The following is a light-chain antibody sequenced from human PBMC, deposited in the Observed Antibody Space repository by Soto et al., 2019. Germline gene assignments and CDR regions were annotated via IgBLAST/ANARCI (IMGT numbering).Light chain of an antibody. CDR3: QQANSFPHT. CDR2: AAS. CDR1: QVISSW. Sequence: DIQMTQSPSSVSASVGDRVTITCRASQVISSWLAWYQQKPGKATKLLIYAASSLQSGVPSRFSGSGSGTYFTLTISSLQPEDFATYYCQQANSFPHTFGQGTKLEIK. J-gene: IGKJ2*01. V-gene: IGKV1D-12*01.